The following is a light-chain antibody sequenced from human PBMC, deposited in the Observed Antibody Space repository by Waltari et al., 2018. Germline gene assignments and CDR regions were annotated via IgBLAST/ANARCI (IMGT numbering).Light chain of an antibody. CDR3: QQYNNWPPLT. V-gene: IGKV3D-15*01. J-gene: IGKJ4*01. CDR1: QSISRH. Sequence: VMTQSPATLFVYPGEGATLSCRASQSISRHVAWYHQKSGQAPRLLIFDASARATGIPARFSGSGSGTEFTLTISSLQSEDVGVYYCQQYNNWPPLTFGGGTKVEIK. CDR2: DAS.